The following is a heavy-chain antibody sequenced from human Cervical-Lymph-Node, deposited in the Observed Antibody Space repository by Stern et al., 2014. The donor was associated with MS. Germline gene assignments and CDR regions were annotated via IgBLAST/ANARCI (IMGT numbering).Heavy chain of an antibody. J-gene: IGHJ4*02. CDR3: ARGSDWYPLDY. V-gene: IGHV3-30*03. Sequence: KLVQSGGGVVQPGRSLRLSCSPSGFAFSTYGMHWVRQAPGKGLEWVALISFDGAKTYYADSVKGRFTISRDNPKNTLYLQMKSLRGEDTAVYYCARGSDWYPLDYWGQGNLVTVSS. CDR2: ISFDGAKT. D-gene: IGHD6-19*01. CDR1: GFAFSTYG.